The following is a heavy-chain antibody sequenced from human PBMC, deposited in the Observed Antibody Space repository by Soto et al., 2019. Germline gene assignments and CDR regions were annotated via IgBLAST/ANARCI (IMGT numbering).Heavy chain of an antibody. CDR2: IYNSENT. CDR3: ARESFSYGLDV. J-gene: IGHJ6*02. Sequence: QVQLQESGPGLVEPSQTLSLTCTVSGGSISRGGYYWSWIRQHPGKGLEWIGYIYNSENTYYNPSLQSRVTIPVDTSKNQFSLKLTSVNAADTAVYYCARESFSYGLDVWGQGTTVTVSS. CDR1: GGSISRGGYY. D-gene: IGHD3-10*01. V-gene: IGHV4-31*03.